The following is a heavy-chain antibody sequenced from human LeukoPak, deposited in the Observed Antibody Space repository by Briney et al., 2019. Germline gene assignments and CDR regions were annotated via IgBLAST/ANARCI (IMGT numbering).Heavy chain of an antibody. Sequence: GASVKVSCKASGYTFTGYYMHWVRQAPGQGLEWMGWINPNSGGTNYAQKFQGRVTMTRDTSISTAYMELSRLRSDDTAVYYCARARSFHDSSGYTPPGYWGQGTLVTVSS. V-gene: IGHV1-2*02. D-gene: IGHD3-22*01. CDR2: INPNSGGT. CDR3: ARARSFHDSSGYTPPGY. CDR1: GYTFTGYY. J-gene: IGHJ4*02.